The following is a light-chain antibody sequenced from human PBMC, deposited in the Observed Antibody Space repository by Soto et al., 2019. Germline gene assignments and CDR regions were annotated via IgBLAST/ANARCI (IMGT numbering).Light chain of an antibody. CDR1: SSDVGAYDF. Sequence: QSVLTQPASVSWSPGQSITISCTGTSSDVGAYDFVSWYQQHPDKAPKLMIYDVSNRPSGVSDRFSGSKSGNTASLTISGLLAEDEADYYCTSYTSSNTLYVFGTGTKVTVL. CDR2: DVS. V-gene: IGLV2-14*01. CDR3: TSYTSSNTLYV. J-gene: IGLJ1*01.